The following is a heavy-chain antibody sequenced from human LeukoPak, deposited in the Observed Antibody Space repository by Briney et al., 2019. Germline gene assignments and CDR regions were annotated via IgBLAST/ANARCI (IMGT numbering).Heavy chain of an antibody. J-gene: IGHJ6*02. D-gene: IGHD3-22*01. Sequence: GGSLRLSCAASGFTVSSNYMSWVRQAPGKGLEWVSVIYSGGSTYYADSVKGRFTISRDNSKNTLYLQMNSLRAEDTAVYYCAREPPYYYDSSGSPLPIYYGMDVWGQGTTVTVSS. CDR1: GFTVSSNY. CDR3: AREPPYYYDSSGSPLPIYYGMDV. V-gene: IGHV3-53*01. CDR2: IYSGGST.